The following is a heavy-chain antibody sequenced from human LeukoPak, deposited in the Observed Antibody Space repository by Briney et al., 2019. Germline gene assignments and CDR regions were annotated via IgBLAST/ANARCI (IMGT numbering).Heavy chain of an antibody. J-gene: IGHJ5*02. V-gene: IGHV3-11*01. CDR2: ISSSGSTI. CDR1: GFTFSDYY. D-gene: IGHD3-22*01. CDR3: ARVPNDSSGYYIWFDP. Sequence: GGSLRLSCAASGFTFSDYYMSWIREAPGKGLEWVSYISSSGSTIYYADSVKGRFTISRDNAKNSLYLQMNSLGAEDTAVYYCARVPNDSSGYYIWFDPWGQGTLVTVSS.